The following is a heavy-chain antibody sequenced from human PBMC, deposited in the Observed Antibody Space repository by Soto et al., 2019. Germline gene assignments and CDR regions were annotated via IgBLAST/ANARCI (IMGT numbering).Heavy chain of an antibody. CDR2: INAGNGNT. D-gene: IGHD6-19*01. J-gene: IGHJ5*02. V-gene: IGHV1-3*01. Sequence: QGQLMQSGAEVKKPGASVKVSCKASGYTFNSHAIHWMRQAPGQRLEWMGWINAGNGNTYYSEKFQGRVSLTRDTVATTVYMELTSLTSEDTVVYYCARDQSGIGWYVDWFDPWGQGTLVTVSS. CDR1: GYTFNSHA. CDR3: ARDQSGIGWYVDWFDP.